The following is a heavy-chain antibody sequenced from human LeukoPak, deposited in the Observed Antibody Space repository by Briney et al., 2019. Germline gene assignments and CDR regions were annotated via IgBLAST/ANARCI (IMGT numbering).Heavy chain of an antibody. CDR2: ISSSGSTI. CDR3: ARGFSSSSRRYFDL. Sequence: GGSLRLSCAASGFTFSSYAMSWVRQAPGKGLEWVSYISSSGSTINYADSVKGRFTISRDNAKNSLYLQMNSLRDEDTAVYYCARGFSSSSRRYFDLWGRGTLVTVSS. D-gene: IGHD6-6*01. V-gene: IGHV3-48*02. J-gene: IGHJ2*01. CDR1: GFTFSSYA.